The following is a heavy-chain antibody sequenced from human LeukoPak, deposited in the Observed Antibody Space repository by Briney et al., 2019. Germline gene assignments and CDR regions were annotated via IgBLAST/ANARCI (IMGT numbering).Heavy chain of an antibody. D-gene: IGHD6-19*01. J-gene: IGHJ4*02. Sequence: PGGSLRLSCAASGFTFSSYSMNWVRQAPGKGLEWVSSISSSSSYIYYADSVKGRFTISRDNAKNSLYLQMNTLRAEDAAVYYCSCSSPPLRCSSQPDYWGQGTLVTVSS. V-gene: IGHV3-21*01. CDR2: ISSSSSYI. CDR1: GFTFSSYS. CDR3: SCSSPPLRCSSQPDY.